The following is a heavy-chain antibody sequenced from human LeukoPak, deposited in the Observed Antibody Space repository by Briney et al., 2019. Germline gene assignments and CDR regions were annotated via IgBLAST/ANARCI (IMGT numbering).Heavy chain of an antibody. J-gene: IGHJ5*02. Sequence: PSQTLSLTCTASGGSISSGDYYWSWIRQPPGKGLEWIGYIYYSGSTYYNPSLKSRVTISVDTSKNQFSLKLSSVTAADTAVYYCARGRYCSSTSCYDFWFDPWGQGTLVTVSS. CDR3: ARGRYCSSTSCYDFWFDP. V-gene: IGHV4-30-4*01. D-gene: IGHD2-2*01. CDR1: GGSISSGDYY. CDR2: IYYSGST.